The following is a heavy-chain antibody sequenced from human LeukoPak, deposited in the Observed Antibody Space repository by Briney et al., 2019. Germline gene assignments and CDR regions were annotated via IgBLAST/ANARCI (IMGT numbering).Heavy chain of an antibody. V-gene: IGHV3-30*18. Sequence: PGRSLRLSCAASGFTFSSYGMHGVRQAPGKGLDGVAVISYDGSNKYYADSVKGRFTISRDNSKNTLYLQMNSLRAEDTAVYYCAKALHIYYYYGMDVWGQGTTVTVSS. CDR1: GFTFSSYG. J-gene: IGHJ6*02. CDR3: AKALHIYYYYGMDV. CDR2: ISYDGSNK. D-gene: IGHD2-21*01.